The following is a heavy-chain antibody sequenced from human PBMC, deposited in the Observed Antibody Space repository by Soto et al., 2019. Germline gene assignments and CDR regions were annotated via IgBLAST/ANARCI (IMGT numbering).Heavy chain of an antibody. CDR1: GYSFTSYW. V-gene: IGHV5-51*01. CDR3: ARQKGPGIAAAVGWFDP. D-gene: IGHD6-13*01. CDR2: IYPGDSDT. Sequence: PGESLKISCKGSGYSFTSYWIGWVRQMPVKGLEWMGIIYPGDSDTRYSPSFQGQVTISADKSLSTAYLQWSSLKASDTAMYYCARQKGPGIAAAVGWFDPWGQGTLVTVSS. J-gene: IGHJ5*02.